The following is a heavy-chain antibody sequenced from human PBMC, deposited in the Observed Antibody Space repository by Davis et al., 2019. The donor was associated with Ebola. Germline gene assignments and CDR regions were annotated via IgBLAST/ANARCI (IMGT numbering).Heavy chain of an antibody. J-gene: IGHJ6*02. CDR1: GGSISSYY. D-gene: IGHD6-13*01. CDR2: IYYSGST. CDR3: ARNLQPGIAAAGYYYYYGMDV. Sequence: PSETLSLTCTVSGGSISSYYWSWIRQPPGKGLEWIGYIYYSGSTNYNPSPKSRVTISVDTSKNQFALKLISVTAADTAVYYCARNLQPGIAAAGYYYYYGMDVWGQGTTVTVSS. V-gene: IGHV4-59*01.